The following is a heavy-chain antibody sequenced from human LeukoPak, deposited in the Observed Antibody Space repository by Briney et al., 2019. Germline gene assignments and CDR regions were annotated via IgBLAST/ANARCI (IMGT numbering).Heavy chain of an antibody. V-gene: IGHV3-74*01. CDR2: INPDGTST. D-gene: IGHD2-21*02. CDR3: ARDAGDWGGDCPRWFDP. J-gene: IGHJ5*02. Sequence: GGSLRLSCAASGFTFSSYWMHWVRQTPGKGLVWVSRINPDGTSTNYADSVKGRFTISRDNAKNTVDLQMNSLRGEDTAVYYCARDAGDWGGDCPRWFDPWGQGTLVTVSS. CDR1: GFTFSSYW.